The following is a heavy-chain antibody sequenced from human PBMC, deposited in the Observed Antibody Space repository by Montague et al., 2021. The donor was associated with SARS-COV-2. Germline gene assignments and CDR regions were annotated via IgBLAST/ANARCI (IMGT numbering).Heavy chain of an antibody. D-gene: IGHD3-22*01. CDR3: VKGSGYP. CDR1: GDSVISDKYY. J-gene: IGHJ5*02. V-gene: IGHV4-61*01. CDR2: IYGSGST. Sequence: SETLSLTCTVTGDSVISDKYYWSWIRQPPGKGLEWIGFIYGSGSTSYNPSLHRRVTITIDTSKNQFSLNLMSVTPADTAVYYCVKGSGYPWGQGTLVTVSS.